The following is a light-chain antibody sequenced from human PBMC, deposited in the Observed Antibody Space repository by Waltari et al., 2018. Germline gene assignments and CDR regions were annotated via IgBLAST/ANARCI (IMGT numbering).Light chain of an antibody. J-gene: IGKJ4*01. CDR2: DAS. CDR3: QQRSNFS. CDR1: QSVSSL. V-gene: IGKV3-11*01. Sequence: EIVLTQSPATLSFSPGERATLSCRASQSVSSLLAWYQQKPGQAPRLLIYDASNRATGIPARFSGSGSGTDFTLTISSLEPEDFAVYYCQQRSNFSFGGGTKVEIK.